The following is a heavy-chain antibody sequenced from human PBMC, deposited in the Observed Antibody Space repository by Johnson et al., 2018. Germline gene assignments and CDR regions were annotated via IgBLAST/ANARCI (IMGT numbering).Heavy chain of an antibody. D-gene: IGHD4-23*01. J-gene: IGHJ3*02. V-gene: IGHV1-69*04. CDR1: GGTFSTYT. CDR2: IIPLLGIA. Sequence: QVQLVQSGAEVKKPGSSVKVSCKASGGTFSTYTINWVRQAPGQGLEWMGRIIPLLGIANFAQKFQGRVTITADKSTTTAYMELGSLTSKDTAGYYCARERPGNLGYGGKVDAFDIWGQGTMFTVSS. CDR3: ARERPGNLGYGGKVDAFDI.